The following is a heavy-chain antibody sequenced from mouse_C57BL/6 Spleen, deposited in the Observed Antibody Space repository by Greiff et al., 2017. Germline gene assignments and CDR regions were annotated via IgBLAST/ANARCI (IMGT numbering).Heavy chain of an antibody. J-gene: IGHJ2*01. D-gene: IGHD2-3*01. Sequence: VQLQQSGAELVKPGASVKISCKASGYAFSSYWMNWVKQRPGKGLEWIGQIYPGDGDTNYNGKFKGKATLTADKSSSTAYMQLSSLTSEDSAVYFCARDGGGLLRGIFDYWGQGTTLTVSS. CDR3: ARDGGGLLRGIFDY. CDR1: GYAFSSYW. V-gene: IGHV1-80*01. CDR2: IYPGDGDT.